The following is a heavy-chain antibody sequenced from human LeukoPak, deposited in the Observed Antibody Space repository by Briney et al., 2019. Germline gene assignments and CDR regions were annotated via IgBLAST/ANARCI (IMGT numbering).Heavy chain of an antibody. CDR1: GGSMSSHY. D-gene: IGHD5-12*01. Sequence: SETLSLTCTVSGGSMSSHYWSWFRQPPGKGLEWIAYIFYNGSANYNPSLKSRVAISVDTSKNQFSLKLNSVTPADTAVYYCARGPEKWHWAFCHYMDVWGKGATVTVSS. V-gene: IGHV4-59*11. CDR3: ARGPEKWHWAFCHYMDV. CDR2: IFYNGSA. J-gene: IGHJ6*03.